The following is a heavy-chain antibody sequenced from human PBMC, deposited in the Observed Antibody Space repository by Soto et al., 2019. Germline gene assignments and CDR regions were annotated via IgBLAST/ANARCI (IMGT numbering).Heavy chain of an antibody. CDR3: ARYPQDWLVYYYFGMYV. D-gene: IGHD6-19*01. Sequence: QVQLVQSGAEVKKPGASVKVSCKASGYTFTSYAMHWVRQAPGQRLEWMGWINAGNGNTKYSQKFQGRVTITRDTSASTAYMELSSLRSEDTAVYYCARYPQDWLVYYYFGMYVWGQGTTVTVSS. J-gene: IGHJ6*02. CDR1: GYTFTSYA. CDR2: INAGNGNT. V-gene: IGHV1-3*01.